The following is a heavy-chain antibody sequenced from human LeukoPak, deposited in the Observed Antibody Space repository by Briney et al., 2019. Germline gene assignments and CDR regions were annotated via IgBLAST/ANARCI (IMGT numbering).Heavy chain of an antibody. CDR1: GFTLSNYA. V-gene: IGHV3-23*01. CDR3: TNGYCTGGLCHRYFDY. CDR2: IGGGGSTT. J-gene: IGHJ4*02. D-gene: IGHD2-8*02. Sequence: GGSLRLSCAASGFTLSNYAMRWVRQAPGKGLEWVSSIGGGGSTTYYADSVKGRFTISRANSKNTLYLQMNGLRAEDTAVYYCTNGYCTGGLCHRYFDYWGQGALVTVSS.